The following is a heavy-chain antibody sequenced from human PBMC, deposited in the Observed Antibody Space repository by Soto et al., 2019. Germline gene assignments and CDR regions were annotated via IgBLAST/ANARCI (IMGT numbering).Heavy chain of an antibody. CDR2: IYYSGST. Sequence: SETLSLTCTVSGGSVSSGSYYWSWIRQPPGKGLEWIGYIYYSGSTNYNPSLKSRVTISVDTSKNQFSLKLSSVTAADTAVYYCARAITILTGIEHWGQGTLVTVSS. J-gene: IGHJ1*01. CDR3: ARAITILTGIEH. V-gene: IGHV4-61*01. CDR1: GGSVSSGSYY. D-gene: IGHD3-3*01.